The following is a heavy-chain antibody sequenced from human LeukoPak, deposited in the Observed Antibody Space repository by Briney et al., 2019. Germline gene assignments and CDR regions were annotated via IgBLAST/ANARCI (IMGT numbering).Heavy chain of an antibody. Sequence: GGSLRLSCAASGFTFSSYGMHWVRQAPGKGLEWVAVISYDGSNKYYADSVKGRFTISRDNSKNTLYLQMNSLRAEDTAVYYCARGSDLKYFQYWGQGTLVTVSS. CDR1: GFTFSSYG. J-gene: IGHJ1*01. CDR3: ARGSDLKYFQY. CDR2: ISYDGSNK. V-gene: IGHV3-30*03.